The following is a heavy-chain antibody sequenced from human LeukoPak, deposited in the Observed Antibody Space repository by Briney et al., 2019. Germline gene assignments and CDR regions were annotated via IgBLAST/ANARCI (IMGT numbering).Heavy chain of an antibody. D-gene: IGHD1-26*01. CDR3: ARGQTIVGATGDF. V-gene: IGHV4-34*01. CDR2: INHSGST. J-gene: IGHJ4*02. CDR1: GVSISGYY. Sequence: SETLSLTCTVSGVSISGYYWSWLRQPPGKGLEWVGEINHSGSTNYNPSLKSRLTISVHTSKNQFSLKLSSVTAADTAVYYCARGQTIVGATGDFWGQGTLVTVSS.